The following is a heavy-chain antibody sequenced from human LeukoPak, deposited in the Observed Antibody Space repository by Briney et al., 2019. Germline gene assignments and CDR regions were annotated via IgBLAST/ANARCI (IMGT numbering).Heavy chain of an antibody. D-gene: IGHD2-2*01. Sequence: GGSLRLSCAVSGFTFDDYAMYWVRHAPGKGLEWVSGISWNSGSIAYADSVKGRFTISRDNAKNSLYLQMNSPRAEDTALYYCAKGYCSSTSCLRIYWGQGTLVTVSS. CDR3: AKGYCSSTSCLRIY. V-gene: IGHV3-9*01. CDR2: ISWNSGSI. J-gene: IGHJ4*02. CDR1: GFTFDDYA.